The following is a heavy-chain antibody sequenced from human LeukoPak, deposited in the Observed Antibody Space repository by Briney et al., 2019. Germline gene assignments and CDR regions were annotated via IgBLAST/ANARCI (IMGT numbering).Heavy chain of an antibody. J-gene: IGHJ6*03. D-gene: IGHD3-3*01. CDR3: ARSRRITIFGVVTEGHYMDV. Sequence: SETLSLTCTVSGDSISSNTYYWGWIRQPPGKGLEWIGSFYYSGSTYYNPSLKSRVTISVDTSKNQFSLKLSSVTAADTAVYYCARSRRITIFGVVTEGHYMDVWGKGTTVTVSS. CDR1: GDSISSNTYY. V-gene: IGHV4-39*07. CDR2: FYYSGST.